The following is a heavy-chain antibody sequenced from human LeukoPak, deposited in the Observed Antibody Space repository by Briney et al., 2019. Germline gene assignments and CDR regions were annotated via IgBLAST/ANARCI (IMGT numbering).Heavy chain of an antibody. D-gene: IGHD3-10*01. Sequence: ASVKVCCKASGYTFTSYGISWVRQAPGQGLEWMGWISAYNGNTNYAQKLQGRVTMTTDTSTSTAYMELRSLRSDDTAVYYCARALRPRLTSTYYYGSGSYKPRQPEAYYFDYWGQGTLVTVSS. V-gene: IGHV1-18*01. CDR3: ARALRPRLTSTYYYGSGSYKPRQPEAYYFDY. CDR2: ISAYNGNT. J-gene: IGHJ4*02. CDR1: GYTFTSYG.